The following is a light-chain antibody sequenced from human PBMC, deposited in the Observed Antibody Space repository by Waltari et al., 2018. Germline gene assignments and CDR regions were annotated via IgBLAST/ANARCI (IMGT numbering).Light chain of an antibody. CDR2: DTS. V-gene: IGKV3-11*01. J-gene: IGKJ4*01. CDR1: QSVSSY. Sequence: EIVLTQSPGPLSLPPGERATLSCRDSQSVSSYLAWYQQKPGQAPRLLIYDTSNRATGIPARFSGSGSGTDFTLTISSLEPEDFAIYYCQQRSNLLTFGGGTKVEIK. CDR3: QQRSNLLT.